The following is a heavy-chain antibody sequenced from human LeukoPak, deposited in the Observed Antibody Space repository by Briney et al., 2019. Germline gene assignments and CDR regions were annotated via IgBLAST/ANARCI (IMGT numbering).Heavy chain of an antibody. V-gene: IGHV3-66*02. CDR2: IYSGGST. CDR3: ARDMITFATREMRY. D-gene: IGHD3-16*01. CDR1: GFTVSSNY. J-gene: IGHJ4*02. Sequence: GGSLRLSCATSGFTVSSNYMSWVRQAPGKGLEWVSVIYSGGSTYYADSVKGRFTISRDNSKNTLYLQMNSLRAEDTAVYYCARDMITFATREMRYWGQGTLVTVSS.